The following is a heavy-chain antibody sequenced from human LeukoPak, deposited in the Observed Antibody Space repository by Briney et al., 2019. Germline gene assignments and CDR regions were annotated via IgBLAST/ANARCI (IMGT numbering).Heavy chain of an antibody. J-gene: IGHJ6*02. D-gene: IGHD1-26*01. CDR3: AKGGELLYYYYGMDV. V-gene: IGHV3-23*01. CDR2: ISGSGVNT. Sequence: GGSLRLSCAASGFTFSSYAMSWVRQAPGKGLEWVSAISGSGVNTYYADSVKGRFTISRDNSKNTLYLQMDSLRAEDTAVYYCAKGGELLYYYYGMDVWGQGTTVTVSS. CDR1: GFTFSSYA.